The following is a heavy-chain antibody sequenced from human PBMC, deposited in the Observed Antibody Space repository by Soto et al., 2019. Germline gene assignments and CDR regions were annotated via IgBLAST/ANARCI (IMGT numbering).Heavy chain of an antibody. CDR3: VQDCSSNSCPCMVV. J-gene: IGHJ6*02. CDR1: GFTFSSFA. Sequence: EVQLLESGGGLVQPGGSLRLSCAASGFTFSSFAMTWVRQAPGEGLEWVSAISGSGETTYYSDSVKCRFTISRDISKKMVYLQMTSLRAEDTAVCFCVQDCSSNSCPCMVVWGRGTTVNVSS. D-gene: IGHD6-13*01. CDR2: ISGSGETT. V-gene: IGHV3-23*01.